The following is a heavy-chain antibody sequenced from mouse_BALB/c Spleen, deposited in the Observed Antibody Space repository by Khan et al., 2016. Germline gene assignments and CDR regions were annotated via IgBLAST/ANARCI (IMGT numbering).Heavy chain of an antibody. J-gene: IGHJ4*01. CDR3: AAGGNYVVNYAMDD. Sequence: VQLQQSGAELVRSGASVKLSCTASDFNIKDYYMHWVNQRPEQGLEWIGWIDPENGDTEYAPKFQGKATMTADTSSNTAYLQLSSLTSEDTDVYYCAAGGNYVVNYAMDDWGQGTSVTVSS. CDR1: DFNIKDYY. V-gene: IGHV14-4*02. CDR2: IDPENGDT. D-gene: IGHD2-1*01.